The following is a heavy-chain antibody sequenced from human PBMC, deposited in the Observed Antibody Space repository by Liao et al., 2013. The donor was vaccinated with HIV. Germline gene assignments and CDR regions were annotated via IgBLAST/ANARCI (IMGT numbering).Heavy chain of an antibody. Sequence: QVQLQQWGAGLLKPSETLSLTCAVYGGSLSGFYWSWIRQPPGKGLEWIGRIYTSGSTNYNPSLKSRVTMSVDTSKNQFSLKLSSVTAADTAVYYCARVDQYYDYWRGYENWFDPWGQGTLVTVSS. V-gene: IGHV4-59*10. D-gene: IGHD3-3*01. CDR1: GGSLSGFY. CDR3: ARVDQYYDYWRGYENWFDP. J-gene: IGHJ5*02. CDR2: IYTSGST.